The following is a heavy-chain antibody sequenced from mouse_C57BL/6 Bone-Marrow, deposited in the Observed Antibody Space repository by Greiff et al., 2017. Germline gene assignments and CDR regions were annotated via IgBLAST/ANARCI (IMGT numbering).Heavy chain of an antibody. CDR3: ASLRLLRLYFDY. Sequence: QVQLKESGAELAKPGASVKLSCKASGYTFTSYWMHWVKQSPGQGLEWIGYINPSSGYTKYNQKFKDKATLTADKSSSTAYMQLSSLTYEDSAVYYCASLRLLRLYFDYWGQGTTLTVSS. V-gene: IGHV1-7*01. D-gene: IGHD1-1*01. J-gene: IGHJ2*01. CDR2: INPSSGYT. CDR1: GYTFTSYW.